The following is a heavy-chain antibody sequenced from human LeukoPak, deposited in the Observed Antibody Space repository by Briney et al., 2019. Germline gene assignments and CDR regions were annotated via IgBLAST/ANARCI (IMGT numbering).Heavy chain of an antibody. J-gene: IGHJ4*02. D-gene: IGHD3-22*01. Sequence: GGSLRLSCAASGFTFSSYSMNWVRQAPGKGLEWVSSISSSSSYIYYADSVKGRFTISRDNSKNTLYLQMNSLRAEDTAVYYCAKAYYYDSSGGYYFDYWGQGTLVTVSS. CDR2: ISSSSSYI. CDR3: AKAYYYDSSGGYYFDY. V-gene: IGHV3-21*04. CDR1: GFTFSSYS.